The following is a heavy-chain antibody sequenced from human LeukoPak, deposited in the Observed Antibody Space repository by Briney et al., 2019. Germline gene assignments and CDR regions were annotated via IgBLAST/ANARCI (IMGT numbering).Heavy chain of an antibody. CDR3: ARDRITMVRGVTSSY. Sequence: ASVKVSCKASGYTFTGYYMHWVRQAPGQGLEWMGWINPNSGGTNYAQKFQGRVTMTRDTSISTAYMELSRLGSDDTAVYYCARDRITMVRGVTSSYWGQGTLVTVSS. J-gene: IGHJ4*02. V-gene: IGHV1-2*02. CDR2: INPNSGGT. CDR1: GYTFTGYY. D-gene: IGHD3-10*01.